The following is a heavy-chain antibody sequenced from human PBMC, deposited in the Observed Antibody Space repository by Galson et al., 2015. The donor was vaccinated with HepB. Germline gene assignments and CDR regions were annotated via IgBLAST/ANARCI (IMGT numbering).Heavy chain of an antibody. V-gene: IGHV3-53*01. CDR1: GFTVSSNY. CDR2: IHSGGVT. Sequence: SLRLSCAASGFTVSSNYMSWVRQVPGKGLEWVAVIHSGGVTYYADSVKGRFTISRDNSKNTLYLQMNSLRAADTAVYYCARERSYYYYYMDVWGKGTTVTVSS. CDR3: ARERSYYYYYMDV. J-gene: IGHJ6*03. D-gene: IGHD3-16*01.